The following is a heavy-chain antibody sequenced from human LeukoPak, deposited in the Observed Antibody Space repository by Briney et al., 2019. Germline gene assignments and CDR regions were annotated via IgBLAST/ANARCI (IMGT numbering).Heavy chain of an antibody. D-gene: IGHD5-18*01. CDR3: VSPRGFSYGYFDY. J-gene: IGHJ4*02. V-gene: IGHV4-39*01. CDR2: IYYSKNT. Sequence: SETLSLTCTLSGGSISSSSAYWGWIRQPPGKGLEWIGSIYYSKNTYYNPSPKSRVTISADTSKHQFSLTLGSVSATDTAVYYCVSPRGFSYGYFDYWGQGTLVTVSS. CDR1: GGSISSSSAY.